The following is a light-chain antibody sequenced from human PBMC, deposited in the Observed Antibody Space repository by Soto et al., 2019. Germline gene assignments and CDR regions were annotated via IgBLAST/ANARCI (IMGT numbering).Light chain of an antibody. V-gene: IGKV3-11*01. CDR1: QTVSNY. Sequence: EIVLTQSPAILSLSPGYTATLSCMASQTVSNYLTWYQQKPGQAPRLLIYDTSKRAAGIPARFSGSGSGTDFTLTISSLEPEDFAVYYCQQRANWPLTFGGGTKVDIK. CDR2: DTS. CDR3: QQRANWPLT. J-gene: IGKJ4*01.